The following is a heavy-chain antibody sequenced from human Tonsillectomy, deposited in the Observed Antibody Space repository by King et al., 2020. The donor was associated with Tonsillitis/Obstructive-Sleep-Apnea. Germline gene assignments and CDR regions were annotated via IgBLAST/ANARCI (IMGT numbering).Heavy chain of an antibody. J-gene: IGHJ4*02. Sequence: QVQLKQWGAGLLKPSETLSLTCAVYGGSFSGYYWSWIRQPPGKGLEWIGEINHSGSTNYNPSLKSRVTISVDTSKNQFSLKLSSVTAADTAVYYCARSSTVAFDYWGQGTLVTVSS. V-gene: IGHV4-34*01. CDR2: INHSGST. D-gene: IGHD2-2*01. CDR3: ARSSTVAFDY. CDR1: GGSFSGYY.